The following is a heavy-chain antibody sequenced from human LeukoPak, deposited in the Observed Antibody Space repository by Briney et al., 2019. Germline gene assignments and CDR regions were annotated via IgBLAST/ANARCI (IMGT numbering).Heavy chain of an antibody. CDR1: GYTFTGYY. Sequence: GASVKVSCKASGYTFTGYYMHWVRQAPGQGLEWMGWINPNSGGTNYAQKFQGRVTMTRDTSISTAYMELSRLRSDDTAVYYCARVCSSTSCYKVRGRYYFDYWGQGTLVTVSS. CDR3: ARVCSSTSCYKVRGRYYFDY. D-gene: IGHD2-2*02. J-gene: IGHJ4*02. V-gene: IGHV1-2*02. CDR2: INPNSGGT.